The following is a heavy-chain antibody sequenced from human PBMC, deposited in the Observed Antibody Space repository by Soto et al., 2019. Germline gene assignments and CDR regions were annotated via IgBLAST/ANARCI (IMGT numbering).Heavy chain of an antibody. CDR3: ARGDYYDTNGPFSDAFDI. CDR2: ISWNSGSI. Sequence: TGGSLRLSCAASGFTFDDYAMHWVRQAPGKGLEWVSGISWNSGSIGYADSVKGRFTISRDNAKNSLYLQMNSLRAEDTAVYYCARGDYYDTNGPFSDAFDIWGQGTMVTVS. J-gene: IGHJ3*02. V-gene: IGHV3-9*01. CDR1: GFTFDDYA. D-gene: IGHD3-22*01.